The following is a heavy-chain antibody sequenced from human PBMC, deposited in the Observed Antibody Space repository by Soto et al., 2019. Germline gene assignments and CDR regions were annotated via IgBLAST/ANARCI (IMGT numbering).Heavy chain of an antibody. V-gene: IGHV1-69*02. J-gene: IGHJ5*02. CDR2: IIPILGIA. CDR3: ARATAAAGYNWFDP. D-gene: IGHD6-13*01. CDR1: GGTFSSYT. Sequence: GASVKVSCKASGGTFSSYTISWVRQAPGQGLEWMGRIIPILGIANYAQKFQGRVTITADKSTSTAYMELSSLRSEDTAVYYCARATAAAGYNWFDPWGQGTLVTVSS.